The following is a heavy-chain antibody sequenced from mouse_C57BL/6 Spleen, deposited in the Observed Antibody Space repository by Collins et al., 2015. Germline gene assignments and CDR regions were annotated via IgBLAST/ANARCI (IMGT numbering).Heavy chain of an antibody. J-gene: IGHJ2*01. CDR3: ARSRLPLDY. D-gene: IGHD2-2*01. V-gene: IGHV1-61*01. CDR2: IYPSDSET. Sequence: QVQLQQPGAELVRPGSSVKLSCKASGYTFTSYWMDWVKQRPGQGLEWIGNIYPSDSETHYNQKFKDKATLTVDKSSSTAYMQLSSLTSEDSAVYYCARSRLPLDYWGQGTTLTVSS. CDR1: GYTFTSYW.